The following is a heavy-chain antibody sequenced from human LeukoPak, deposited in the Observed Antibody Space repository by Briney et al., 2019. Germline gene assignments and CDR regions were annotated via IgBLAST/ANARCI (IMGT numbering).Heavy chain of an antibody. J-gene: IGHJ4*02. V-gene: IGHV4-34*01. D-gene: IGHD6-6*01. CDR2: INHSGST. Sequence: SETLSLTCAVYGGSFSGYYWSWIRQPPGKGLEWIGEINHSGSTNYNPSLKSRVTISVDTSKNQFSLKLSSVTAADTAVCYCARGGRYSSSFGYWGQGTLVAVSS. CDR3: ARGGRYSSSFGY. CDR1: GGSFSGYY.